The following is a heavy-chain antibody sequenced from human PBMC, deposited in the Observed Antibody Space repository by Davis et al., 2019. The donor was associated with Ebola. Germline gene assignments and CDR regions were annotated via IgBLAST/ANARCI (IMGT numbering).Heavy chain of an antibody. Sequence: GGSLRLSCTDSVITFSSYAMPWLPQPPGKGLEGLSAISGSGGSTYYADSVKGRFTISRDNSKKTLYLQMNSLRAEDTAVYYCAKSGLSFGVVKYHYGMDVWGKGTTVTVSS. CDR2: ISGSGGST. V-gene: IGHV3-23*01. J-gene: IGHJ6*04. CDR3: AKSGLSFGVVKYHYGMDV. D-gene: IGHD3-3*01. CDR1: VITFSSYA.